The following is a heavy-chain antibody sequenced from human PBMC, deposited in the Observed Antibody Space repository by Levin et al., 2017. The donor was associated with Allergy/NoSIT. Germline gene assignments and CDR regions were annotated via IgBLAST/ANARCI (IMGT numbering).Heavy chain of an antibody. CDR3: ARVQEWLRTPDY. V-gene: IGHV1-8*01. J-gene: IGHJ4*02. D-gene: IGHD5-12*01. Sequence: GESLKISCKASGYTFTSYDINWVRQATGQGLEWMGWMNPNSGNTGYAQKFQGRVTMTRNTSISTAYMELSSLRSEDTAVYYCARVQEWLRTPDYWGQGTLVTVSS. CDR2: MNPNSGNT. CDR1: GYTFTSYD.